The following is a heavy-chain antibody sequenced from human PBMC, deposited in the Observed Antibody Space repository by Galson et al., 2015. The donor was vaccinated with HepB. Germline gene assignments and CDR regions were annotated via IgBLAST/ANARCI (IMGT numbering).Heavy chain of an antibody. V-gene: IGHV1-18*01. J-gene: IGHJ4*02. Sequence: SVKVSCKASGYTFTSYGISWVRQAPGQGLEWMGWISAYNGNTNYAQKLQGRVTMTTDTSTSTAYMELRSLRSDDTAVYYCARDPLGFSGYDLLPYQRLEGRYFDYWGQGTLVTVSS. CDR3: ARDPLGFSGYDLLPYQRLEGRYFDY. D-gene: IGHD5-12*01. CDR2: ISAYNGNT. CDR1: GYTFTSYG.